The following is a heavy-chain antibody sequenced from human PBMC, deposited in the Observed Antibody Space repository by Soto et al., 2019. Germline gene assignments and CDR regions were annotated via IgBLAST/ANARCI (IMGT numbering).Heavy chain of an antibody. CDR3: ARERTTVTTLHWFDP. V-gene: IGHV1-18*01. D-gene: IGHD4-17*01. CDR1: GYTFTSYG. Sequence: QVPLVQSGAEVKKPGASVKVSCKASGYTFTSYGISWVRQAPGQGLEWMGWISAYNGNTNYAQKLQGRVTMTTDTSTSTAYMELRSLRSDDTAVYYCARERTTVTTLHWFDPWGQGTLVTVSS. J-gene: IGHJ5*02. CDR2: ISAYNGNT.